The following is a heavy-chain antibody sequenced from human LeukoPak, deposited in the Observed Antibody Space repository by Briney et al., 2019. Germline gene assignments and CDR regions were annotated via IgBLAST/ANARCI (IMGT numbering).Heavy chain of an antibody. D-gene: IGHD3-3*01. Sequence: SETLSLTCAVSGGSISSSNWWSWVRQPPGKGLEWIGEINHSGSTNYNPSLKSRVTISVDTSKNQFSLKLSSVTATDTAVYYCARRATYYDFWSGPLRFDPWGQGTLVTVSS. CDR1: GGSISSSNW. J-gene: IGHJ5*02. CDR3: ARRATYYDFWSGPLRFDP. CDR2: INHSGST. V-gene: IGHV4-4*02.